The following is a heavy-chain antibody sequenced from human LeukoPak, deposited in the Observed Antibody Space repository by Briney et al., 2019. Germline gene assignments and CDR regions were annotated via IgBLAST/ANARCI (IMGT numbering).Heavy chain of an antibody. CDR1: GFPFSSYA. J-gene: IGHJ3*02. V-gene: IGHV3-30-3*01. Sequence: GGSLRLSWAASGFPFSSYAMHWVRKAPGKGQEWVALISYDGNNKYYADSVKGRFTISRDNSKNTLYLQMNSLRAEGTAVYYCARARYCSSISCREAFDIWGQGTMVTVSS. D-gene: IGHD2-2*01. CDR3: ARARYCSSISCREAFDI. CDR2: ISYDGNNK.